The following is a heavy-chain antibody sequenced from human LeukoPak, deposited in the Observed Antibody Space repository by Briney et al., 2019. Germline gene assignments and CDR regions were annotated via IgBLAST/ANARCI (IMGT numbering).Heavy chain of an antibody. D-gene: IGHD3-10*01. CDR3: ATLPRGHLFDS. Sequence: ASVKVSCTLSGDTLTELSMHWVRQSPGKGLEWMGGFVPEDGETIYAQKFQGRVTMTEDTSTDTAYMELSSLRSGDTAVYFCATLPRGHLFDSWGQGALVTVSS. CDR2: FVPEDGET. CDR1: GDTLTELS. J-gene: IGHJ4*02. V-gene: IGHV1-24*01.